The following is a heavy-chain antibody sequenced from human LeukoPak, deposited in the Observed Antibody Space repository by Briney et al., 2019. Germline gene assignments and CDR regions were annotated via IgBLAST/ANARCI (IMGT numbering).Heavy chain of an antibody. CDR1: GYTFTSYG. CDR2: ISAYNGNT. Sequence: ASVTVSCKASGYTFTSYGISWVRQAPGQGLEGMGWISAYNGNTNYAQKLQGRVTMTTDTSTSTAYMELRSLRSDDTAVYYCASCSSGWSEFDYWGQGTLVTVSS. J-gene: IGHJ4*02. D-gene: IGHD6-19*01. CDR3: ASCSSGWSEFDY. V-gene: IGHV1-18*01.